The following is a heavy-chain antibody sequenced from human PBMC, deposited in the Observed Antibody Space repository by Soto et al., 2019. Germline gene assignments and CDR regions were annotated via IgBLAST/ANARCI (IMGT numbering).Heavy chain of an antibody. V-gene: IGHV3-15*01. J-gene: IGHJ5*02. CDR2: IKSKTDGGTT. CDR3: TTDLVPAAGWLAWFDP. CDR1: GFTFSNAW. Sequence: GGSLRLSCAASGFTFSNAWMSWVRQAPGKGLEWVGRIKSKTDGGTTDYAAPVKGRFTISRDDSKNTLYLQMNSLKTEDTAVYYCTTDLVPAAGWLAWFDPWGQGTLVTVSS. D-gene: IGHD2-2*01.